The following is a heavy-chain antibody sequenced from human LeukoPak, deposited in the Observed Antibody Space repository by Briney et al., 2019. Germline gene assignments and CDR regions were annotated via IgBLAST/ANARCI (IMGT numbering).Heavy chain of an antibody. J-gene: IGHJ3*02. CDR3: AKGQKRRYSSGYEDAFDI. CDR2: ISTNGDRT. V-gene: IGHV3-23*01. CDR1: GFTFSSYA. Sequence: PGGSLRLSCAASGFTFSSYAMSWVRQTPGKGLEWVSAISTNGDRTFYTDSVKGRFTISRDNSRNTLYLQMNSLRGEDTALYYCAKGQKRRYSSGYEDAFDIWGQGTMVTVSS. D-gene: IGHD6-19*01.